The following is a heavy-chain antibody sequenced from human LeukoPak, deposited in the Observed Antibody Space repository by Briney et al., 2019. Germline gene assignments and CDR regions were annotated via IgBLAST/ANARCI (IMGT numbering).Heavy chain of an antibody. J-gene: IGHJ6*03. CDR2: INGDGEYT. V-gene: IGHV3-20*04. CDR3: AQRGVQGYMDV. D-gene: IGHD1-26*01. Sequence: GGSLRLSCEDSGFSFGGFYMHWVRQAPGKGLEWVSSINGDGEYTVYAASVKGRFTISRDNSKNTLILQMSSLRAEDTALYYCAQRGVQGYMDVWGQGTTVTVSS. CDR1: GFSFGGFY.